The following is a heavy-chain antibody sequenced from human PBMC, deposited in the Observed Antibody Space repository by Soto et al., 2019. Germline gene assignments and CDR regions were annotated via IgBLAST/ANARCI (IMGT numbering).Heavy chain of an antibody. CDR1: GFTFSSFG. V-gene: IGHV3-33*01. D-gene: IGHD3-3*01. CDR3: ARDASYYSLWSGYLPTRNGMDV. CDR2: KWYDGSKK. Sequence: QVQVVEPGGGVVQPGRSLRLACAASGFTFSSFGMHWVRQAPGKGLEWVPRKWYDGSKKSYGDSVKGRFTISRDNSRNPVYFKKNSLRADDSAVYYCARDASYYSLWSGYLPTRNGMDVWGQGTTVTVSS. J-gene: IGHJ6*02.